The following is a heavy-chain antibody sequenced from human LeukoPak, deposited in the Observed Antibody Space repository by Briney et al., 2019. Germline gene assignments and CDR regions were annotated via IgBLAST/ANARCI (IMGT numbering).Heavy chain of an antibody. Sequence: ASVKVSCKASGYTFTGYYMHWVRQAPGQGLEWMGWINAGNGNTKYSQKFQGRATFTRDTSASTAYVELSSLRSEDTAVYYCAREHSTSWSDLDYWGQGTLVTVSS. CDR2: INAGNGNT. CDR3: AREHSTSWSDLDY. CDR1: GYTFTGYY. V-gene: IGHV1-3*01. D-gene: IGHD6-13*01. J-gene: IGHJ4*02.